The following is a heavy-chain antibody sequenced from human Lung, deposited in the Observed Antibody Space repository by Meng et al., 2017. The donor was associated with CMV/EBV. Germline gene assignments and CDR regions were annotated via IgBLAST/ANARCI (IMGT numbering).Heavy chain of an antibody. CDR1: GFRFSTYS. V-gene: IGHV3-7*01. Sequence: SCAASGFRFSTYSMSWVRQAPGKGLEWLASINRDGSEKDYVDSVKGRFTISRDNAKNTLYLQMNSLRAEDTAVYYCARPAHDYSTPYDDWGQGTLVTVSS. CDR3: ARPAHDYSTPYDD. CDR2: INRDGSEK. J-gene: IGHJ4*02. D-gene: IGHD4-11*01.